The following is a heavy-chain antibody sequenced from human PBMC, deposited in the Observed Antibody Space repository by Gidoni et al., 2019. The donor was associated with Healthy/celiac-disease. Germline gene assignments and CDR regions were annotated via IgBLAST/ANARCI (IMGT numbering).Heavy chain of an antibody. V-gene: IGHV3-43D*03. CDR2: ISWDGGST. J-gene: IGHJ6*02. CDR3: AKAGWYCSSTSCPIGSDYYYYYGMDV. CDR1: GFTFDDYA. Sequence: EVQLVESGGVVVQPGGSLRLSCAASGFTFDDYAMHWVRQVPGKGLEWVSLISWDGGSTYYADSVKGRFTISRDNSKNSLYLQMNSLRAEDTALYYCAKAGWYCSSTSCPIGSDYYYYYGMDVWGQGTTVTVSS. D-gene: IGHD2-2*01.